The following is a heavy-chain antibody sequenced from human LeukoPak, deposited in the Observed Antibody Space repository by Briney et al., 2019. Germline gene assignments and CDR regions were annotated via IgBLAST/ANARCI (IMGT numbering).Heavy chain of an antibody. J-gene: IGHJ6*02. V-gene: IGHV3-30-3*01. CDR1: GFTFSSYA. CDR2: IPYDGSNK. Sequence: GGSLRLSCAASGFTFSSYAMHWVRQAPGKGLGWVAVIPYDGSNKYYADSVKGRFTISRDNSKNTLYLQMNSLRAEDTAVYYCARDSYLPSYYYYGMDVWGQGTTVTVSS. CDR3: ARDSYLPSYYYYGMDV.